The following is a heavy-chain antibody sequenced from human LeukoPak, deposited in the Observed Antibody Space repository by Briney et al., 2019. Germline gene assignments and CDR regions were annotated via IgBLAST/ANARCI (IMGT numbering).Heavy chain of an antibody. CDR1: GFTFEEHG. CDR3: AGGDRSRWYFDY. CDR2: INWNGGST. D-gene: IGHD6-19*01. J-gene: IGHJ4*02. V-gene: IGHV3-20*04. Sequence: GGSLRLLCAASGFTFEEHGMSWVRQAPGKGLEGVSGINWNGGSTGYAESAKGRFTISRDNAKNSLYLQMNSLRAEDTALYYCAGGDRSRWYFDYWGQGILVTVSS.